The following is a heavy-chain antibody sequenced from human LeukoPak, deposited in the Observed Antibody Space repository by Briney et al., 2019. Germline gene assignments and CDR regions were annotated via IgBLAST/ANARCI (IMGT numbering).Heavy chain of an antibody. J-gene: IGHJ4*02. CDR3: ARAGYDSSGYSTYYFDY. CDR1: GGSISSVGYY. V-gene: IGHV4-31*03. D-gene: IGHD3-22*01. CDR2: IYYSGST. Sequence: SETLSLTCTVSGGSISSVGYYWSWIRQHPGKGLEWIGYIYYSGSTYYNPSLKSRVTISIDTSKNQFSLKLSSVTAADTAVYYCARAGYDSSGYSTYYFDYWGQGTLVTVSS.